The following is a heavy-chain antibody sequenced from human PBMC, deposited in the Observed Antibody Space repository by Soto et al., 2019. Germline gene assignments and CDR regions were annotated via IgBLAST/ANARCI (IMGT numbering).Heavy chain of an antibody. J-gene: IGHJ6*02. V-gene: IGHV4-59*01. CDR2: IYYSGST. D-gene: IGHD3-22*01. Sequence: SETLSLTCTVSGGSISSYYWSWIRQPPGKGLEWIGYIYYSGSTNYNPSLKSRVTISVDTSKNQFSLKLSSVTAADTAVYYCARDIRGSIGYYSTVRYYYYGMDVWGQGTTVTVSS. CDR3: ARDIRGSIGYYSTVRYYYYGMDV. CDR1: GGSISSYY.